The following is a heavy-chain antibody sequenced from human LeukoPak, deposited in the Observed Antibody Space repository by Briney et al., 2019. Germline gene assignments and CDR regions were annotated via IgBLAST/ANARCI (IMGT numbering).Heavy chain of an antibody. D-gene: IGHD6-13*01. Sequence: SETLSLTCSVSGDSVSRSDSYWDWIRQPPGKGLEWIGYIYYSGSTYYNPPLKSRVTISVDTSKNQFSLKLSSVTAADTAVYYCARDQKEQLVPLYYYYYMDVWGKGTTVTVSS. CDR1: GDSVSRSDSY. CDR3: ARDQKEQLVPLYYYYYMDV. J-gene: IGHJ6*03. CDR2: IYYSGST. V-gene: IGHV4-30-4*08.